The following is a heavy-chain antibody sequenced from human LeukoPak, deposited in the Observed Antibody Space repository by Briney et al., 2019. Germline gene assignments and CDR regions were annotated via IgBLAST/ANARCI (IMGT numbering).Heavy chain of an antibody. CDR3: ARVLAIFGLDTTDFYMDV. J-gene: IGHJ6*03. CDR2: TSGSI. D-gene: IGHD3/OR15-3a*01. V-gene: IGHV4-59*11. CDR1: GASISSHY. Sequence: KPSETLSLTCAVSGASISSHYWSWIRQPPGKGLEWIGYTSGSISDNPSLKSRVAVSVDPSQSQVSLSLTSVTAADTAVYYCARVLAIFGLDTTDFYMDVWGKGTTVTVSS.